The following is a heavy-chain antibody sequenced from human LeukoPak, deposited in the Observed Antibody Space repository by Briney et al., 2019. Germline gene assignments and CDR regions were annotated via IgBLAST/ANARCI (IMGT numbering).Heavy chain of an antibody. D-gene: IGHD2-2*01. V-gene: IGHV4-4*09. CDR2: SFTSGTT. CDR1: GVSSSGYY. Sequence: SETLSLTCSVSGVSSSGYYWSWLRQSPGKELERLGYSFTSGTTTYNPSLKSRVTISVDTSTNQTSLKLRSVTAADTAVYYCATNTRVESAFDIWGQGTMVTVSS. CDR3: ATNTRVESAFDI. J-gene: IGHJ3*02.